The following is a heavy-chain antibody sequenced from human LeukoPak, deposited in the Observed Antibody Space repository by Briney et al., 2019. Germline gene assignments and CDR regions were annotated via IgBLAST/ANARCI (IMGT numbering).Heavy chain of an antibody. D-gene: IGHD1-1*01. J-gene: IGHJ6*04. CDR3: AKDWGTGTTGIYYYYYGMDV. Sequence: GGSLRLSCAASGFTFSSYGMHWVRQAPGKGLEWVAVISYDGSNKYYADSVKGRFTISRDNSKNTLYLQMNSLRAEDTAVYYCAKDWGTGTTGIYYYYYGMDVWGKGTTVTVSS. CDR2: ISYDGSNK. V-gene: IGHV3-30*18. CDR1: GFTFSSYG.